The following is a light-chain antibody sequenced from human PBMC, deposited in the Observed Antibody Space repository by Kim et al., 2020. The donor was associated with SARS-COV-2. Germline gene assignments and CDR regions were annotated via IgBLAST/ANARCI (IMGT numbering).Light chain of an antibody. Sequence: SYELTQPPSVSVSPGQTASITCSGDKLGNKYACWYQQKPGLSHVLVIYQDNKRPSGIPERFSGSNSGNTATLTISGTQAMDEADYYCQAWDSSTWVFGGGTKLTVL. J-gene: IGLJ3*02. CDR2: QDN. CDR1: KLGNKY. CDR3: QAWDSSTWV. V-gene: IGLV3-1*01.